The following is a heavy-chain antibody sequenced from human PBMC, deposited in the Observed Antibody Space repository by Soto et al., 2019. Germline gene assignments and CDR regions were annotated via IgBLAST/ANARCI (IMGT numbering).Heavy chain of an antibody. V-gene: IGHV1-3*01. CDR2: INAGNGNT. CDR3: ARLPGYCSGDSCRIDY. D-gene: IGHD2-15*01. J-gene: IGHJ4*02. Sequence: ASVKVSCKASGYTFTSYGMHWVRQAPGQRLEWMGWINAGNGNTKYSQKFQGRVTITRDTSASTAYMELSSLRSEDTAVYYCARLPGYCSGDSCRIDYWGQGTLVTVSS. CDR1: GYTFTSYG.